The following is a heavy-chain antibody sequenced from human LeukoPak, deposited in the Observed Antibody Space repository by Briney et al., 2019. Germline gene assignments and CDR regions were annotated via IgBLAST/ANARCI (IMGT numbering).Heavy chain of an antibody. D-gene: IGHD4-17*01. Sequence: GGSLRLSCAASGLTFKNAWMSWVRQAPGNGLEWIGCIKRKADGGTIDYAAPVKARFTISRDDSKNTLYLQMNSLKTEDTAVYYCTTDYGDSGYFQHWGQGTLVTVSS. CDR1: GLTFKNAW. CDR3: TTDYGDSGYFQH. J-gene: IGHJ1*01. CDR2: IKRKADGGTI. V-gene: IGHV3-15*01.